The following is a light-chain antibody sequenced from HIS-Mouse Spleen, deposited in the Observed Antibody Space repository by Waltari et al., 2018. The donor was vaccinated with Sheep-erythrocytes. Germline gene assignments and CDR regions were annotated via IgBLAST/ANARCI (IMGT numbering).Light chain of an antibody. V-gene: IGLV3-10*01. CDR3: YSTDSSGNHRV. CDR2: EDI. CDR1: ALPKKY. J-gene: IGLJ1*01. Sequence: SYELTQPPSVSVSPGQTARIPCSGDALPKKYAYWYQQKSGQAPVLVIYEDIQRPSGIPERFSGASSGTMATLTISGAQVEDEADYYCYSTDSSGNHRVFGTGTKVTVL.